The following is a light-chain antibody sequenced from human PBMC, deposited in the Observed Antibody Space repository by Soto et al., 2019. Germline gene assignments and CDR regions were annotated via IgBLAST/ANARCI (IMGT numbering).Light chain of an antibody. Sequence: EIVLTQSPGTLTLSPGERATLSCRASQSVISSHLGWYQQKPGQAPRLLIYDASTRATGIPERFSASGSGTDFTLTISRLEPEDFAVYYYQQYVTLSWTFGQGTKVEIK. CDR2: DAS. CDR1: QSVISSH. J-gene: IGKJ1*01. V-gene: IGKV3-20*01. CDR3: QQYVTLSWT.